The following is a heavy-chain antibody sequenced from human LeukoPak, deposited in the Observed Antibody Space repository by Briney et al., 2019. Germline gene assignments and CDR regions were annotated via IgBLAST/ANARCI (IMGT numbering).Heavy chain of an antibody. CDR3: AKPSYDFSSGYFDAFDI. J-gene: IGHJ3*02. CDR2: ITGSGGNT. CDR1: GFTFDDYA. D-gene: IGHD3-3*01. V-gene: IGHV3-23*01. Sequence: GGSLRLSCAASGFTFDDYAMHWVRQAPGKGLEWVSAITGSGGNTYYADSVKGRFTISRDNSKNTLYLQMNSLRAEDTALYYCAKPSYDFSSGYFDAFDIWGQGTMVTVSS.